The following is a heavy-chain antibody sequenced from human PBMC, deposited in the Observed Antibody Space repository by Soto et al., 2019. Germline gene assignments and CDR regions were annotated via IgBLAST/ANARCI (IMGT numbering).Heavy chain of an antibody. D-gene: IGHD1-26*01. CDR3: ASQDVVGATSRF. J-gene: IGHJ4*02. CDR1: GFTFSSYS. V-gene: IGHV3-21*05. Sequence: EVQLVESGGGLVKPGGSLRLSCAASGFTFSSYSMNWVRQAPGKGLEWVSYISSSGRTIYYTDSVKGRFAISRDNAKDSLYLQMNSLRAEDTAVYYCASQDVVGATSRFWGQGTLVTVSS. CDR2: ISSSGRTI.